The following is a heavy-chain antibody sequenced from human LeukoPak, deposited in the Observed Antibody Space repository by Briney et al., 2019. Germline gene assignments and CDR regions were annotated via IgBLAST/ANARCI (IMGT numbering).Heavy chain of an antibody. J-gene: IGHJ4*02. V-gene: IGHV3-30*03. Sequence: GGSLRLSCAASGFTFSSYGMHWVRQAPGKGLEWVAVISYDGSNKYYADSVKGRFTISRDNSKNTLYLQMNSLRAEDTAVYYCATDYLGYWGQGTLVTVSS. CDR2: ISYDGSNK. CDR1: GFTFSSYG. CDR3: ATDYLGY.